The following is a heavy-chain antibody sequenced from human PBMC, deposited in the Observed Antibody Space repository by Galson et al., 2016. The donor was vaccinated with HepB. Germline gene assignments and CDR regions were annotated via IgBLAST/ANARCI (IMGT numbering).Heavy chain of an antibody. CDR2: VSGDNGQT. D-gene: IGHD2-15*01. Sequence: SVKVSCKAAGYRFRNYGFSWVRQAPGHGLEWMGWVSGDNGQTNYARKFQDRVTMSWDTSTSTAYMEMRSLRDEDTAIYYCARDIGTYSGGGGRFDPWGQGTLNTVSS. CDR1: GYRFRNYG. CDR3: ARDIGTYSGGGGRFDP. J-gene: IGHJ5*02. V-gene: IGHV1-18*01.